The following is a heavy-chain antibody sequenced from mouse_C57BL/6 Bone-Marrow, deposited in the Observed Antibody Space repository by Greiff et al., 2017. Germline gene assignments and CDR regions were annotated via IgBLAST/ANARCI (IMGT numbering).Heavy chain of an antibody. CDR2: IYPGDGDT. J-gene: IGHJ4*01. CDR3: ARKDDFDSAYAMDY. CDR1: GYAFSSYW. V-gene: IGHV1-80*01. D-gene: IGHD2-4*01. Sequence: QVQLQQSGAELVKPGASVKISCKASGYAFSSYWMNWVKQRPGKGLEWIGQIYPGDGDTNYNGKFKGKATLTADKSSSTAYMQLSILTSEDSAVYFCARKDDFDSAYAMDYWGQGTSVTVSS.